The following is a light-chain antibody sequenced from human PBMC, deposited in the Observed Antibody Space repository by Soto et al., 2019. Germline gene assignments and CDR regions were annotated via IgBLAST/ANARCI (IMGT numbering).Light chain of an antibody. CDR1: QTVSGD. Sequence: EIVLTQSPATLSVSPGERFTLSCMASQTVSGDLAWYHHKPGQAPRLLIYDASARALDTTARFAGSGSGTEFTLTISSLQSEDFAVYFCQQYNNWPITVGQVTRLEIK. V-gene: IGKV3-15*01. J-gene: IGKJ5*01. CDR2: DAS. CDR3: QQYNNWPIT.